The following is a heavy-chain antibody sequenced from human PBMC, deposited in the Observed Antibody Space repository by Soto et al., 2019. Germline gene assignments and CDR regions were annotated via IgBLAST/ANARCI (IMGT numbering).Heavy chain of an antibody. V-gene: IGHV3-48*03. Sequence: EVQLVESGGGLVQPGGSLRLSCAASGFTFSSYEMNWVRQAPGKGLEWVSYISSSGSTIYYADSVKGRFTISRDNAKNSLYLQMNSLRAEDTAVYYCASSVAGSKGIYYYGMDVWGQGTTVTVSS. J-gene: IGHJ6*02. CDR2: ISSSGSTI. CDR1: GFTFSSYE. D-gene: IGHD6-19*01. CDR3: ASSVAGSKGIYYYGMDV.